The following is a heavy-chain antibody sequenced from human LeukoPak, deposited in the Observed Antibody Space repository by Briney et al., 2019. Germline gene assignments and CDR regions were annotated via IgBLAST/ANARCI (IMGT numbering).Heavy chain of an antibody. CDR2: IYYSGST. V-gene: IGHV4-59*01. J-gene: IGHJ4*02. CDR3: ARVLSRGGAYYFDY. D-gene: IGHD1-26*01. Sequence: SETLSLTCTVSGGSISSYYWSWIRQPPGKGLEWIGYIYYSGSTNYNPSPKSRVTISVDTSKNQFSLKLSSVTAADTAVYYCARVLSRGGAYYFDYWGQGTLVTVSS. CDR1: GGSISSYY.